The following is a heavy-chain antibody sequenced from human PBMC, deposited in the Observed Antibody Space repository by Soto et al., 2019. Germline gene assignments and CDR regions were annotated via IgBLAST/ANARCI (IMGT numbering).Heavy chain of an antibody. Sequence: AASVKVSCKASGYTFTSYAMHWVRQAPGQRLEWMGWINAGNGNTKYSQKFQGRVTITRDTSASTAYMELGSLRSEDTAVYYCAREGIAVAGCFDYWGQGTMVTVSS. J-gene: IGHJ4*02. CDR1: GYTFTSYA. D-gene: IGHD6-19*01. V-gene: IGHV1-3*01. CDR3: AREGIAVAGCFDY. CDR2: INAGNGNT.